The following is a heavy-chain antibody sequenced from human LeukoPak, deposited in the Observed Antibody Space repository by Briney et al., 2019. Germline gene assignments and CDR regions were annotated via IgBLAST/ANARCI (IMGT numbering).Heavy chain of an antibody. Sequence: GGSRRPSWAASGLTFVHYVMHWVRQAPGKGLEWFPLFRGDGGSAYYAGSVKGRLTISRDNSKNSLDLQMNSLTTKDTALYFFAKGTTMYALEIWGQGTMVTVSS. CDR3: AKGTTMYALEI. J-gene: IGHJ3*02. V-gene: IGHV3-43*02. D-gene: IGHD1-1*01. CDR1: GLTFVHYV. CDR2: FRGDGGSA.